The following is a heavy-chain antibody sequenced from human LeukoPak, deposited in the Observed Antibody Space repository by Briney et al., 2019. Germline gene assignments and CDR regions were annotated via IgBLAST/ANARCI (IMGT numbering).Heavy chain of an antibody. CDR2: ISGSGGST. V-gene: IGHV3-23*01. J-gene: IGHJ4*02. Sequence: GSLRLSCAASGFTFSSYAMSWVRQAPGKGLEWVSAISGSGGSTYYADSVKGRFTISRDDSKNTLYLQMNSLRADDTAVYYCARDRAAAGLRYFDYWGQGTLVTVSS. CDR1: GFTFSSYA. D-gene: IGHD6-13*01. CDR3: ARDRAAAGLRYFDY.